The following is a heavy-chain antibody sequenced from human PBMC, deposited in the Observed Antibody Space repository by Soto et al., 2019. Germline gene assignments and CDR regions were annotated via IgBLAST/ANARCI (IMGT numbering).Heavy chain of an antibody. CDR1: GFTFSSYW. CDR3: ARKRYSSPRGTFDS. Sequence: EVQLVESGGGLVQPGGSLRLSCAASGFTFSSYWMSWVRQAPGKGLEWVANIKEDGSEKYYVDSVKGRFTISRDNAKKSLYLQMNSLRAEDTAVYYCARKRYSSPRGTFDSWGQGTLVTVSS. J-gene: IGHJ4*02. CDR2: IKEDGSEK. D-gene: IGHD6-13*01. V-gene: IGHV3-7*03.